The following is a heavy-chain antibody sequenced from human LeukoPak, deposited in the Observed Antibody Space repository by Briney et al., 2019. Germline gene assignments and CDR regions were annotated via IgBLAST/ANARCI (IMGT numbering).Heavy chain of an antibody. J-gene: IGHJ4*02. CDR2: ISYDEDNK. V-gene: IGHV3-30*03. CDR1: GFTFSYYG. CDR3: ARAAPYCGGDCYSSPFDY. D-gene: IGHD2-21*02. Sequence: QPGGSLRLSCAASGFTFSYYGMHWVRQAPGKGLEWVAIISYDEDNKKFADSVKGRFTISRDNSKNTLYLQMNSLRAEDTAVYYCARAAPYCGGDCYSSPFDYWGQGTLVTVSS.